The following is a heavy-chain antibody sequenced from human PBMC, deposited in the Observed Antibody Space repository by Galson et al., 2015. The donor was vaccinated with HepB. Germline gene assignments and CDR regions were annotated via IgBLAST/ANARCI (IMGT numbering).Heavy chain of an antibody. CDR2: IYYSGST. CDR1: GGSISSYY. D-gene: IGHD3-22*01. J-gene: IGHJ4*02. Sequence: ETLSLTCTVSGGSISSYYWSWIRQSPGKGLEWIGYIYYSGSTNYNPSLKSRVTISVDTSKNQFSLKLSSVTAADTAVYYRAREGWLILRGFDYWGQGTLVTVSS. V-gene: IGHV4-59*01. CDR3: AREGWLILRGFDY.